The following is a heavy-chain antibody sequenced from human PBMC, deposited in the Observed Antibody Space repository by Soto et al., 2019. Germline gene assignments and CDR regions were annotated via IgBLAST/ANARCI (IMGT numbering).Heavy chain of an antibody. J-gene: IGHJ2*01. D-gene: IGHD1-26*01. Sequence: EASVTVSCKASVYTFTSYGVNWVRQAPGQRLEWMGWINAGNGNTKYSQKFQGRVTITRDTSASTAYMELSSLRSEDTAVYYCARGGSLYWYFDLWGRGTLVTVSS. CDR1: VYTFTSYG. V-gene: IGHV1-3*01. CDR2: INAGNGNT. CDR3: ARGGSLYWYFDL.